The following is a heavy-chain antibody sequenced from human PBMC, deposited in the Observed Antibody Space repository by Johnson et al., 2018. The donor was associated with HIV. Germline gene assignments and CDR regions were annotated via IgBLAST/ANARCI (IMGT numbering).Heavy chain of an antibody. D-gene: IGHD2-21*01. CDR1: GFIFNDYY. CDR2: ISTSGGTL. J-gene: IGHJ3*01. CDR3: ARRMVVGYHALDF. V-gene: IGHV3-11*04. Sequence: QLVESGGGLVTAGGSLRLSCAASGFIFNDYYMSWIRQAPGKGLELLSYISTSGGTLYYADSVKDRFTIFRDNAKSSLYLQMNSLRVEDTAIYYCARRMVVGYHALDFWGQGTVVSVPS.